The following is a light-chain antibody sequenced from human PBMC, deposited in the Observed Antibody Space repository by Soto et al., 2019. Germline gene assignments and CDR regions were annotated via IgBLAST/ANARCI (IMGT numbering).Light chain of an antibody. CDR1: QSVSSSY. J-gene: IGKJ2*01. V-gene: IGKV3-20*01. Sequence: EIVLTQSPGTLSLSPGERATLSCRASQSVSSSYLAWYQQKPGQAPRLLIYGASSRATGIPDRFSGSGSGTDFTLTNSRLEPEDFAVYYCQQYGSFPVTFGQGTKLEIK. CDR3: QQYGSFPVT. CDR2: GAS.